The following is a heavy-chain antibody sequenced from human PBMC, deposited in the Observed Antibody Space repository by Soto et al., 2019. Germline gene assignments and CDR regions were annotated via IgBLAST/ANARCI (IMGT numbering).Heavy chain of an antibody. D-gene: IGHD6-19*01. CDR1: GGTFSSYA. V-gene: IGHV1-69*13. CDR2: IIPIFGTA. Sequence: SVKVSCKASGGTFSSYAINWVRQAPGQGLEWMGGIIPIFGTADYAQKFQGRVTITADESTSTAYMELSSLRSEDTAVYYCARDGRERQWLDFFDYWGQGTLVTVSS. CDR3: ARDGRERQWLDFFDY. J-gene: IGHJ4*02.